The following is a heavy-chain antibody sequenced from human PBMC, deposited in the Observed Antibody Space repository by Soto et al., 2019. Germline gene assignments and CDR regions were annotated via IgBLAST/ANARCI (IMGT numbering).Heavy chain of an antibody. D-gene: IGHD2-21*01. CDR2: IFHSGST. CDR1: RAFINSGGFY. V-gene: IGHV4-31*03. CDR3: VRGGIAGHWLDH. J-gene: IGHJ5*02. Sequence: PSETLSLTCSVSRAFINSGGFYYSWIRQPPGKGLEWLGYIFHSGSTLYTPSLRGRLTLSADTSRNQLSLHPTSVTAADTAVYYCVRGGIAGHWLDHWARESWSPSP.